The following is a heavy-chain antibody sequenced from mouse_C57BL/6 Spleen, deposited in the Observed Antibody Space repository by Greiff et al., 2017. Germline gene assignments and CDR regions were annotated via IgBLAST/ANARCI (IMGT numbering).Heavy chain of an antibody. Sequence: DVKLVESGGGLVQPGGSLSLSCAASGFTFTDYYMSWVRQPPGKALEWLGFIRHKANGYTTEYSASVKGRFTSSRDNSQSILYLQMNALRAEDSATYYWARYGQLRLRNAMDYWGQGTSVTVSS. D-gene: IGHD3-2*02. CDR1: GFTFTDYY. CDR3: ARYGQLRLRNAMDY. V-gene: IGHV7-3*01. CDR2: IRHKANGYTT. J-gene: IGHJ4*01.